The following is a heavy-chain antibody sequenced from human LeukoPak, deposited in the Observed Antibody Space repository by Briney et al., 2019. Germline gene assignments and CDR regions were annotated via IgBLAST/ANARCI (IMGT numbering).Heavy chain of an antibody. V-gene: IGHV3-48*03. D-gene: IGHD3-9*01. CDR1: GFTFNSYE. CDR2: ISSSGSTK. J-gene: IGHJ4*02. Sequence: GGSLRLSCAASGFTFNSYEMNWVRQAPGKGLEWVSYISSSGSTKYFADSVKGRFTISRDNAKSSLYLQMNSLRAEDTAVYYCARVFLTGYYLFDYWGQGTLVTVSS. CDR3: ARVFLTGYYLFDY.